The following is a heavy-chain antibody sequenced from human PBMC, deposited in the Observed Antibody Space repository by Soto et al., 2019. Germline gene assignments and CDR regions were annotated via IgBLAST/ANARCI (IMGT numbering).Heavy chain of an antibody. Sequence: QVQLVESGGGLVTPGGSLRLSCAASGFTFSDHYMSWIRQAPGKGLEWISHIRGSGDSIYYADSVKGRFTISRDNAENSLFLQMNSLRAEDTAVYYCARHSWGSGSFWSDPWGQGTLVTVSS. CDR3: ARHSWGSGSFWSDP. CDR2: IRGSGDSI. D-gene: IGHD3-10*01. CDR1: GFTFSDHY. V-gene: IGHV3-11*01. J-gene: IGHJ5*02.